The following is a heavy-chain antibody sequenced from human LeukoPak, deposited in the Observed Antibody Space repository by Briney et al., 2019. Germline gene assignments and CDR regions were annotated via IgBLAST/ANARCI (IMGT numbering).Heavy chain of an antibody. V-gene: IGHV1-18*01. CDR1: GYTFTSYG. D-gene: IGHD3-3*01. Sequence: ASVKVSCKASGYTFTSYGISWVRQAPGQGLEWMGWISAYNGNTNYAQKLQGRVTMTTDTSTSTAYMELRSLRSDDTAVYYCAREGGALTIFGVVIPNWFDPWGQGTLVTVSS. J-gene: IGHJ5*02. CDR2: ISAYNGNT. CDR3: AREGGALTIFGVVIPNWFDP.